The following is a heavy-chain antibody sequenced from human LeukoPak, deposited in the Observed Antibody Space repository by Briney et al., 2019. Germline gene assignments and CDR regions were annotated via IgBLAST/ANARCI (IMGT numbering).Heavy chain of an antibody. V-gene: IGHV3-15*07. D-gene: IGHD2-2*01. CDR3: ISPRTSSY. CDR2: IKSNPDGGTT. Sequence: PGGSLRLSCAASSFTFSNAWMNWVRQAPGKGLEWVGRIKSNPDGGTTDYAAPVKGRFIISRDDSKNTLYLQMNSLETEDTALYYCISPRTSSYWGQGTLVTVSS. CDR1: SFTFSNAW. J-gene: IGHJ4*02.